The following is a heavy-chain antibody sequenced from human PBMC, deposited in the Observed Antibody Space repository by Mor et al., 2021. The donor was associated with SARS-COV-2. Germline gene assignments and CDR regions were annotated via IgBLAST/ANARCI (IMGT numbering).Heavy chain of an antibody. Sequence: SLTGRVTISVETSKNQFSLTLNSVTDADTAVYYCANPKFGEHFDIWGQGILVTVSS. J-gene: IGHJ4*02. CDR3: ANPKFGEHFDI. V-gene: IGHV4-39*01. D-gene: IGHD3-16*01.